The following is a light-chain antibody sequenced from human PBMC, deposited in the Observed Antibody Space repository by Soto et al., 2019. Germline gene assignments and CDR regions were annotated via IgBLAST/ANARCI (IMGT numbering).Light chain of an antibody. J-gene: IGKJ3*01. CDR1: QSVSSN. CDR3: QQYNNWPPV. CDR2: GAS. Sequence: EIVMTQSPATLSVSPGERATLSCRASQSVSSNLAWYQQKPGQASRLLIYGASTRATGIPARFSGSGSGTEFTLTISSLQSEDFAVYYCQQYNNWPPVFGPGTKVDIK. V-gene: IGKV3-15*01.